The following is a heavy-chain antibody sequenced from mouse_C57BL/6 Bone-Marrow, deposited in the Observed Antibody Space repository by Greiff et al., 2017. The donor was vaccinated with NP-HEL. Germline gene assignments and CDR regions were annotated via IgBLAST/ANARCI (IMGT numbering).Heavy chain of an antibody. D-gene: IGHD1-1*02. CDR1: GYTFTSYG. V-gene: IGHV1-81*01. J-gene: IGHJ3*01. CDR3: ARLYGKAWFAY. Sequence: VQLKQSGAELARPGASVKLSCKASGYTFTSYGISWVKQRTGQGLEWIGEIYPRSGNTYYNEKFKGKATLTADKSSSTAYMELRSLTSEDSAVYFCARLYGKAWFAYWGQGTLVTVSA. CDR2: IYPRSGNT.